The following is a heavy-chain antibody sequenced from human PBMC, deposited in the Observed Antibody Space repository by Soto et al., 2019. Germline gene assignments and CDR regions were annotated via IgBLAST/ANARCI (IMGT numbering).Heavy chain of an antibody. D-gene: IGHD2-21*01. J-gene: IGHJ4*02. CDR3: AKVRAYAVVIADFDY. Sequence: GGSLRLSCAASGFTFSSYGLSWVRQAPGKGLEGVSGISGSADTTYYADSVKGRFTISRDNSKNTLYLQMNTLRAEDTAVYYCAKVRAYAVVIADFDYWGQGTLVTVSS. V-gene: IGHV3-23*01. CDR1: GFTFSSYG. CDR2: ISGSADTT.